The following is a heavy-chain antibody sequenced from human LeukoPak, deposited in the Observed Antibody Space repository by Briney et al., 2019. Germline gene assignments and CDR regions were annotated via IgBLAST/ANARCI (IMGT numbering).Heavy chain of an antibody. V-gene: IGHV1-2*02. CDR2: INPNSGGT. Sequence: GASVKVSCKASGYTFTGYYMHWVRQAPGQGLEWMGWINPNSGGTNYAQKFQGRVTMTRDTSISTAYMELSRLRSDDTAVYYCARVVWYEWMRETRIVGAPGNDYWGQGTLVTVSS. D-gene: IGHD1-26*01. CDR1: GYTFTGYY. J-gene: IGHJ4*02. CDR3: ARVVWYEWMRETRIVGAPGNDY.